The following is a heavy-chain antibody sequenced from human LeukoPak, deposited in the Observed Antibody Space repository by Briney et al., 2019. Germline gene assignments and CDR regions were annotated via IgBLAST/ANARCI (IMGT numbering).Heavy chain of an antibody. V-gene: IGHV4-59*01. D-gene: IGHD6-13*01. CDR1: GGSISSYY. Sequence: SETLSLTCTVSGGSISSYYWSWIRQPPGKGLEWIGYIYYSGSTNYNPSLKSRVTISVDTSKNQFSLKLSSVTAADTAVYYCARDRGPQEWMAAAARGPFYYYYGMDVWGQGTTVTVSS. J-gene: IGHJ6*02. CDR2: IYYSGST. CDR3: ARDRGPQEWMAAAARGPFYYYYGMDV.